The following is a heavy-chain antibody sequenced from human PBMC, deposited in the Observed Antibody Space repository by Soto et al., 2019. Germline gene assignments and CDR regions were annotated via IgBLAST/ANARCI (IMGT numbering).Heavy chain of an antibody. Sequence: HVQLVQSGAEVKKPGSSVKVSCKASGGTFSSYTFSWVRQAPGHGIECMGQISATFGTTNYAQKFKGRLTITADKSTSTLSLELSRLRSDDTAIYFCATTTRGWGEVDYGGQGTLVTVSA. V-gene: IGHV1-69*14. CDR3: ATTTRGWGEVDY. D-gene: IGHD6-19*01. CDR2: ISATFGTT. CDR1: GGTFSSYT. J-gene: IGHJ4*02.